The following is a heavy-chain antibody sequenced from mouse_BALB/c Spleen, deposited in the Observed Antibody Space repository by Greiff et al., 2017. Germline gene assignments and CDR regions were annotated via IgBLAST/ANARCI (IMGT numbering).Heavy chain of an antibody. CDR1: GYTFTNHH. Sequence: EVKLMESGAELVRPGASVKISCKAFGYTFTNHHINWVKQRPGQGLDWIGYINPYNDYTSYNQKFKGKATLTVDKSSSTAYMELSSLTSEDSAVYYCARSDDYDLYYAMDYWGQGTSVTVSS. J-gene: IGHJ4*01. CDR3: ARSDDYDLYYAMDY. V-gene: IGHV1S45*01. D-gene: IGHD2-4*01. CDR2: INPYNDYT.